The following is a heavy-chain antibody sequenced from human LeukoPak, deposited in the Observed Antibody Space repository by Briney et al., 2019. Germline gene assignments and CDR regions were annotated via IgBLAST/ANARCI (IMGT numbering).Heavy chain of an antibody. D-gene: IGHD3-16*02. V-gene: IGHV3-30-3*01. CDR3: ARGFSSGYHFDY. CDR1: GFTFSRYT. CDR2: ISYDGSNK. J-gene: IGHJ4*02. Sequence: GGSLRLSCAGSGFTFSRYTFNWVRQAPGKGLEWVAVISYDGSNKYYADSVKGRFTISRDNSKNTLYLQMNSLRAEDTAVYYCARGFSSGYHFDYWGQGTLVTVSS.